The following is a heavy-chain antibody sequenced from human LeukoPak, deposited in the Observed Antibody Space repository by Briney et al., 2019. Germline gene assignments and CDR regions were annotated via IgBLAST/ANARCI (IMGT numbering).Heavy chain of an antibody. Sequence: YXSWIRQPPGXXXEWIGEINHSGSTNYNPSLKSRVTISVDTSKNQFSLKLSSVTAADTAVYYCARGHGLRNWFDPWGQGTLVTVSS. J-gene: IGHJ5*02. CDR3: ARGHGLRNWFDP. V-gene: IGHV4-34*01. CDR2: INHSGST. CDR1: Y. D-gene: IGHD3-16*01.